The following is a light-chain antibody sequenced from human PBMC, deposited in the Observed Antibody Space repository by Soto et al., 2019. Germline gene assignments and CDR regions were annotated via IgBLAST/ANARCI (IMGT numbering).Light chain of an antibody. Sequence: EMLLTQSPATLSVSPGERATLSCRASQSVSSNLAWYQQKPGQAPRLLIYGASNTATGIPDRFSGSGSGTDFTLSIRRLEPEDFAVYCCQQYGSSGTFGQGTKVDI. CDR1: QSVSSN. J-gene: IGKJ1*01. CDR2: GAS. V-gene: IGKV3-20*01. CDR3: QQYGSSGT.